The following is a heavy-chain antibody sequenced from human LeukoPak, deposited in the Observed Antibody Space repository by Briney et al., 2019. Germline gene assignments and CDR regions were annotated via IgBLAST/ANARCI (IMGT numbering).Heavy chain of an antibody. D-gene: IGHD1-26*01. Sequence: SETLSLTCTVSGGSISSYYWSWIRQPPGKGLEWIGYIYYSGSTNYNPSLKSRVTISVDTSKNQFSLKLSSVTAADTAVYYCARDRRGSSDMDVWGQGTTVTVSS. J-gene: IGHJ6*02. CDR1: GGSISSYY. CDR2: IYYSGST. V-gene: IGHV4-59*01. CDR3: ARDRRGSSDMDV.